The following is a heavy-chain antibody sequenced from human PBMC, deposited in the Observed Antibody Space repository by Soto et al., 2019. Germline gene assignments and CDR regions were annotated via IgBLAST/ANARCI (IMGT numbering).Heavy chain of an antibody. V-gene: IGHV4-30-2*01. D-gene: IGHD3-10*01. CDR3: ARATMVRGDLNWFDP. J-gene: IGHJ5*02. Sequence: ASETLSLTCAVSGGSISSGGYSWSWIRQPPGKGLEWIGYIYHSGSTYYNPSLKSRVTISVDRSKNQFSLKLSSVTAADTAVYYCARATMVRGDLNWFDPWGQGTLVTVSS. CDR2: IYHSGST. CDR1: GGSISSGGYS.